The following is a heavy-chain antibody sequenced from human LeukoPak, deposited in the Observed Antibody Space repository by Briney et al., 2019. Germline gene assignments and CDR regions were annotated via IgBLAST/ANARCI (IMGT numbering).Heavy chain of an antibody. D-gene: IGHD3-16*01. CDR2: ISEAI. J-gene: IGHJ4*02. CDR1: GFVFSRDN. V-gene: IGHV3-48*04. Sequence: QPGGSLRLSCIASGFVFSRDNMNWVRRAPGKGLEWVAHISEAIYYADSVQGRFTISGDNAKNSLYLQMSNLRAEDTAMYYCVREVGRPKTFYFDSWGRGTPVTVSS. CDR3: VREVGRPKTFYFDS.